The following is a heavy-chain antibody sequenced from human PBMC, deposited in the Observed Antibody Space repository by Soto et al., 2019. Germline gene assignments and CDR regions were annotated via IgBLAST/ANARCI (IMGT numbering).Heavy chain of an antibody. CDR1: GFIFSSYT. CDR3: ARGWLRDPWMY. Sequence: EVQLVESGGGLVKPGGSLRLSCAASGFIFSSYTMNWVRQAPGKGLEWVSSISASSTYIYYADSLKGRFTISRDNAYNPLYLQMNSLRAGDTAVYYCARGWLRDPWMYWGKGTLVTVSS. V-gene: IGHV3-21*01. D-gene: IGHD5-12*01. J-gene: IGHJ4*02. CDR2: ISASSTYI.